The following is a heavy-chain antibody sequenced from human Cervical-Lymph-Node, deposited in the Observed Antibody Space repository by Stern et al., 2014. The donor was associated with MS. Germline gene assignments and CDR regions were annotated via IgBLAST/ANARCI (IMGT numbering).Heavy chain of an antibody. D-gene: IGHD5-24*01. CDR1: GYSISSGYY. CDR3: ARDLWGDGYNEPFEY. V-gene: IGHV4-38-2*02. Sequence: QLQLQESGPGLVKPSETLSLTCTVSGYSISSGYYWGWIRQPPGKGLEWIGSIYHSGSTYYNPSLKSRVTISVDTSKNQFSLKLSSVTAADTAVYYCARDLWGDGYNEPFEYWGQGTLVTVSS. CDR2: IYHSGST. J-gene: IGHJ4*02.